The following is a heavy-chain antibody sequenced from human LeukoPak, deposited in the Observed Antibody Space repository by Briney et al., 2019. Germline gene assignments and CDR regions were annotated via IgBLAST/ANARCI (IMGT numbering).Heavy chain of an antibody. V-gene: IGHV1-18*01. CDR2: ISAYNGDT. J-gene: IGHJ4*02. CDR1: GYTFTNYG. D-gene: IGHD3-22*01. CDR3: ARDLPGLTFSYDSSGLDY. Sequence: ASVKVSCKASGYTFTNYGISWVRQAPGQGLEWMGWISAYNGDTNYAQMVQGRVTMTTDASTNTAYMELRSLRSDDTAVFYCARDLPGLTFSYDSSGLDYWGQGTLVTVST.